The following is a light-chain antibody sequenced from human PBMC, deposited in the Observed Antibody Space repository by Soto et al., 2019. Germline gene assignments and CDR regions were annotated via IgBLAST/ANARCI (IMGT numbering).Light chain of an antibody. J-gene: IGLJ1*01. V-gene: IGLV1-51*01. CDR3: GSWDGSLNTYV. CDR2: ASD. CDR1: SSNIGNYH. Sequence: QSVLTQPPSVSAAPGQKVTISCSGGSSNIGNYHVSWYQQLPGVAPKLLIFASDKRPLGIPDRFSGSQSGASGTLDITGLQTGDEADYYCGSWDGSLNTYVFGTGTKVTVL.